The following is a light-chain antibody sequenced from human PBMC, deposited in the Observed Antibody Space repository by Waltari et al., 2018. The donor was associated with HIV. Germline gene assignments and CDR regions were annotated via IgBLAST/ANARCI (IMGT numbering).Light chain of an antibody. Sequence: DIQMTQSPSPLSASVGDSVSITCRASQTVTNKANWYQQKPGKAPEVLIYDASTLQSGVPSRFRGGGSGTDFTLTITSLQPDDLATYFCQQSYSSPLTFGPGTKVDVK. CDR3: QQSYSSPLT. V-gene: IGKV1-39*01. J-gene: IGKJ3*01. CDR2: DAS. CDR1: QTVTNK.